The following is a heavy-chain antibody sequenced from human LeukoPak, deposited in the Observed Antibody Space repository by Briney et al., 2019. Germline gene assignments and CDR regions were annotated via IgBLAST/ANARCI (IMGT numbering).Heavy chain of an antibody. CDR3: ARAAYSSTWYSRYFDL. J-gene: IGHJ2*01. CDR2: ISSSSFYI. Sequence: GGSLRLSCEASGFTFSSYSLNWVRQAPGKGLEWVSSISSSSFYIYYADSVKGRFTISRDNAKNSLYLQMNSLRAGDTAVYYCARAAYSSTWYSRYFDLWGRGTLVTVSS. CDR1: GFTFSSYS. V-gene: IGHV3-21*01. D-gene: IGHD6-13*01.